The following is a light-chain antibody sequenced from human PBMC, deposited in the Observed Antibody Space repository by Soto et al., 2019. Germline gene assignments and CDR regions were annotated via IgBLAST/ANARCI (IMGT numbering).Light chain of an antibody. V-gene: IGLV4-69*01. CDR3: QTWDTGARVV. CDR1: SGHSSYA. Sequence: QPVLTQSPSASASLGASVKLTCTLSSGHSSYAIAWHQQQPEKGPRYLMKLSSDGSHSKGDGIPDRFSGSSSGAERYLTISSLQSEYEADYYCQTWDTGARVVFGGGTQLTVL. CDR2: LSSDGSH. J-gene: IGLJ2*01.